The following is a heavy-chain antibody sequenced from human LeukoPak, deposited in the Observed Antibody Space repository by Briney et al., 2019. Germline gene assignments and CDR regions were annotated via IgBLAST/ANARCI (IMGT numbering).Heavy chain of an antibody. D-gene: IGHD1-26*01. CDR1: GVTFSSNG. J-gene: IGHJ4*02. Sequence: GGSLRLSCAASGVTFSSNGMHWVRQPPAQGLELEASISYDGSNRNFAESVKSRFTISRDKSKNTLYLQRNSLRAEDTAVYCCAKGGEVSNYYKRLKLHFDYWGQGPLVTVSS. V-gene: IGHV3-30*18. CDR2: ISYDGSNR. CDR3: AKGGEVSNYYKRLKLHFDY.